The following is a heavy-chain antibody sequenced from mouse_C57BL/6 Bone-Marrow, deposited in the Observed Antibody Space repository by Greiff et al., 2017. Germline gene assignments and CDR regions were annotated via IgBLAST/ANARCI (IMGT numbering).Heavy chain of an antibody. CDR2: INPSNGGT. Sequence: QFRLQQPGTELVKPGASVKLSGKASGSTFASYWRHWVKQRPGQGFEWTGNINPSNGGTNYNEKFKSKATLTVDKSSSTAYMQLSSLTSEDSAVYYCARSLSFAYWGQGTLVTVSA. CDR3: ARSLSFAY. V-gene: IGHV1-53*01. J-gene: IGHJ3*01. D-gene: IGHD6-2*01. CDR1: GSTFASYW.